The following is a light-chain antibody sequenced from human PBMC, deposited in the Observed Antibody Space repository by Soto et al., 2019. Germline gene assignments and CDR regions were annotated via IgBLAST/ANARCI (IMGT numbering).Light chain of an antibody. CDR1: QSVRSN. CDR3: QQYDNWPPWGT. V-gene: IGKV3-15*01. J-gene: IGKJ2*02. Sequence: EIVMTQSPATLSVSPGERATLSCRASQSVRSNLAWYQQKPGQAPRLLIYGASTRATGIPARFSGSGSGTEFTLTISSLQSEDFAVYYCQQYDNWPPWGTFGQGTKLEIK. CDR2: GAS.